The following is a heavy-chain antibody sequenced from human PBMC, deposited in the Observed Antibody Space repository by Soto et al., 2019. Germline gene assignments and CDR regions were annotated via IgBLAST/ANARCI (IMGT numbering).Heavy chain of an antibody. CDR3: ARCSGVRVSMVRNWFAS. V-gene: IGHV3-23*01. CDR2: ISGSGDET. CDR1: EFSFNHYA. Sequence: EVQLSESGGGLVQPGGSLRLSCAASEFSFNHYAMSWVRQAPGKGLEWVSAISGSGDETYYADSVKGRFTISRDNSKNTMYLQMTSLRVADTAVYYCARCSGVRVSMVRNWFASSGPGQLVPVSS. D-gene: IGHD3-10*01. J-gene: IGHJ5*01.